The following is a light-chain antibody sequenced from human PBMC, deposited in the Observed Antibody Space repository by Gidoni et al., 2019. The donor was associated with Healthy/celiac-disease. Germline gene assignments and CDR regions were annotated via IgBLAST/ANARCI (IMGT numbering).Light chain of an antibody. V-gene: IGKV1-5*03. J-gene: IGKJ2*01. CDR2: KAS. CDR1: QSISSW. Sequence: DIQMTQSPSTLSASVGDRVTITCRASQSISSWLAWYQQKPGKAPKLLIYKASSLESGVPSRFSGSGSGTEFTLTISSLQPDDFATYYCQQYNSYSSTFXXXTKLEIK. CDR3: QQYNSYSST.